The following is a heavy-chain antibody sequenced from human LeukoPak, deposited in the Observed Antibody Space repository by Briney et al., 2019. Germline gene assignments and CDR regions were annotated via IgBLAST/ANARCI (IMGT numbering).Heavy chain of an antibody. D-gene: IGHD2-15*01. V-gene: IGHV4-59*08. CDR2: IYYSGST. J-gene: IGHJ5*02. Sequence: SETLSLTCTVSGGSISSYYWSWIRQPPGKGLEWIGYIYYSGSTNYNPSLKSRVTISVDTSKNQFSLKLSSVTAADTAVYYCATTDRGYCSGGSCSGGWFDPWGQGTLVTVSS. CDR3: ATTDRGYCSGGSCSGGWFDP. CDR1: GGSISSYY.